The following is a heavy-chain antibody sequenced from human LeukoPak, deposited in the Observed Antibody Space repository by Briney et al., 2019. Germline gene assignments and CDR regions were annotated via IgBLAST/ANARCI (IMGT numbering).Heavy chain of an antibody. CDR3: TTKTQYCSSTSCYPGAFDI. Sequence: GGSLRLSCAASGFTFSNAWMSWVRQAPGKGLEWVGRIKSKTDGGTTDYAAPVKGRFTISRDDSKNTLYLQMNSLKTEDTAVYYCTTKTQYCSSTSCYPGAFDIWGQGTMVTVSS. CDR2: IKSKTDGGTT. V-gene: IGHV3-15*01. D-gene: IGHD2-2*01. CDR1: GFTFSNAW. J-gene: IGHJ3*02.